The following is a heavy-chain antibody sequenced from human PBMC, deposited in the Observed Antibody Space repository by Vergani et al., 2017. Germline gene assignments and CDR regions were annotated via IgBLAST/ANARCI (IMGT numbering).Heavy chain of an antibody. J-gene: IGHJ4*02. D-gene: IGHD1-26*01. V-gene: IGHV1-18*01. Sequence: QVQLVQSGAEGKKPGASVKVSCKASGYTFTSYGTSGVRQAPGQGLEGLGWISAYNGNTNYAQKLQGRVTMTTDTSTSTAYMELRSLRSDDTAVYYCARTPEDGSYRKLDYWGQGTLVTVSS. CDR1: GYTFTSYG. CDR2: ISAYNGNT. CDR3: ARTPEDGSYRKLDY.